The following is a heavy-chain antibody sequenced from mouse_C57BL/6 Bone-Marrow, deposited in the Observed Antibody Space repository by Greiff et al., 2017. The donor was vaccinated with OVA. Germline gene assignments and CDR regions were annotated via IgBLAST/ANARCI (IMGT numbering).Heavy chain of an antibody. Sequence: EVQLQQSGPELVKPGASVKISCKASGYTFTDYYMNWVKQSHGKSLEWIGDINPNNGGTSYNQKFKGKATLTVDKSSSTAYMELRSLTSEDSAVYYCARRGVYYYAMDDWGQGTSVTVSS. CDR1: GYTFTDYY. CDR2: INPNNGGT. J-gene: IGHJ4*01. CDR3: ARRGVYYYAMDD. V-gene: IGHV1-26*01.